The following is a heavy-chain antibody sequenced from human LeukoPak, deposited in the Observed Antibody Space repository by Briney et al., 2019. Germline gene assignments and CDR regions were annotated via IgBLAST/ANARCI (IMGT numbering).Heavy chain of an antibody. D-gene: IGHD5-18*01. CDR3: ARLAGYSYGYVSLYYYYYMDV. Sequence: ASVKVSCKASGYTFTSYDINWVRQATGQGLERMGWMNPNSGNTGYAQKFQGRVTITRNTSISTAYMELSSLRSEDTAVYYCARLAGYSYGYVSLYYYYYMDVWGKGTTVTVSS. J-gene: IGHJ6*03. V-gene: IGHV1-8*03. CDR1: GYTFTSYD. CDR2: MNPNSGNT.